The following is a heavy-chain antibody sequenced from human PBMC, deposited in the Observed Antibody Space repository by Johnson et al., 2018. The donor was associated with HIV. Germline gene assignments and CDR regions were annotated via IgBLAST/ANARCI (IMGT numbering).Heavy chain of an antibody. CDR2: INNSGGST. Sequence: VQLVESGGGLVQPGGSLRLSCAASGFTVSSNYMSWVRQAPGKGLEWVAIINNSGGSTYYADFVKGRFTISRDNSKNTLYLQMNRLRAEDAAVYYCAKDLVERSGISDDAFDIWDQGTMVTVSS. CDR1: GFTVSSNY. D-gene: IGHD3-10*01. J-gene: IGHJ3*02. V-gene: IGHV3-66*01. CDR3: AKDLVERSGISDDAFDI.